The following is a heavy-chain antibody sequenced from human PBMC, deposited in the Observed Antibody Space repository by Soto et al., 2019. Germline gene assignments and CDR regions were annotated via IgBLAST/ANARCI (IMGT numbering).Heavy chain of an antibody. V-gene: IGHV3-74*01. CDR1: GFTFSSYW. J-gene: IGHJ6*02. CDR2: INSDGSST. CDR3: ARVSSGSYLSYYYYGMDV. D-gene: IGHD1-26*01. Sequence: EVQLVESGGGLVQPGGSLRLSCAASGFTFSSYWMHWVRQAPGKGLVWVSRINSDGSSTSYADSVKGRFTISRDNAKNTLYLQMNSLRAEDTAVYYCARVSSGSYLSYYYYGMDVWGQGTTVTVSS.